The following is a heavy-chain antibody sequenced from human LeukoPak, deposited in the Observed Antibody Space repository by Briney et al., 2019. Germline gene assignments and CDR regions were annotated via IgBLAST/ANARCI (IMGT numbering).Heavy chain of an antibody. D-gene: IGHD3/OR15-3a*01. V-gene: IGHV3-64*01. J-gene: IGHJ5*02. Sequence: GGSLRLSCAASGFTFSSYAMHWVRQAPGKGLEYVSAISSNGGSTYYANSVKGRFTISRDNSKNTLYLQMGSLRAEDTAVYYCAKDGYHDYWTVFDPWGQGTLVTVSS. CDR2: ISSNGGST. CDR3: AKDGYHDYWTVFDP. CDR1: GFTFSSYA.